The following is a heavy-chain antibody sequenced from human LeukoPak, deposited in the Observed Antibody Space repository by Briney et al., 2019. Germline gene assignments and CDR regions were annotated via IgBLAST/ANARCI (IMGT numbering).Heavy chain of an antibody. CDR2: INPNSGGT. CDR1: GYTFTGYY. D-gene: IGHD6-13*01. V-gene: IGHV1-2*02. J-gene: IGHJ4*02. Sequence: ASVKVSCKASGYTFTGYYMHWVRQAPGQGLEWMGWINPNSGGTNYAQKFQGRVTMTRDTSISTAYMELSRLRSDDTAVYYCARLPSLVLPNLDYWGLGTLVTVSS. CDR3: ARLPSLVLPNLDY.